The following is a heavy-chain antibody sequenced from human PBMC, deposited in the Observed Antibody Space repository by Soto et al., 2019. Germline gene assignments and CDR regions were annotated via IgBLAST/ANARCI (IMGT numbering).Heavy chain of an antibody. D-gene: IGHD2-2*01. Sequence: SVKVSCKASGGTFSSYAISWVRQAPGQGLEWMGGIIPIFGTANYAQKFQGRVTITADESTSTAYMELSSLRSEDTAVYYCASRQVTAALYYYYYYGMDVWGQGTTVTV. V-gene: IGHV1-69*13. J-gene: IGHJ6*02. CDR1: GGTFSSYA. CDR3: ASRQVTAALYYYYYYGMDV. CDR2: IIPIFGTA.